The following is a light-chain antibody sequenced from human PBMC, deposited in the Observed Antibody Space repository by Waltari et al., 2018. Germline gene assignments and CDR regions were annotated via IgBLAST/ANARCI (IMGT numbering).Light chain of an antibody. Sequence: EIVMTQSPANLSVSPGERVTLSCRASRSIRSYLVWYQQKPGQAPRLLIYDAFTRATGIPARFSGSGSGTEFTLTISSLQSEDFAVYYCQHYINWPHTFGQGTKLEIK. V-gene: IGKV3-15*01. CDR1: RSIRSY. J-gene: IGKJ2*01. CDR2: DAF. CDR3: QHYINWPHT.